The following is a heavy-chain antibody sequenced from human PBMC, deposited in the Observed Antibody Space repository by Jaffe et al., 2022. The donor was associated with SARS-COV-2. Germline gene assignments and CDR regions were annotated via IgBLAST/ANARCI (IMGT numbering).Heavy chain of an antibody. CDR1: GFPFSSYW. J-gene: IGHJ4*02. D-gene: IGHD3-16*01. V-gene: IGHV3-74*01. Sequence: EVQLVESGGGLVQPGGSLRLSCAASGFPFSSYWMYWVRQAPGKGLVWVSRINTDGSATSDADSVKGRFTISRDNAKNTLYLQLNSLTAEDTAVYYCARFQTTVGAFDNWGQGTLVTVSS. CDR2: INTDGSAT. CDR3: ARFQTTVGAFDN.